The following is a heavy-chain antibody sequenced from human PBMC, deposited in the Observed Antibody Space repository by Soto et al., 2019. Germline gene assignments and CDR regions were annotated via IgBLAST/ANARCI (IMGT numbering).Heavy chain of an antibody. D-gene: IGHD3-3*01. J-gene: IGHJ4*02. Sequence: PSEALSLTCAVSGYSISSGYYWSWIRQPPGKGLEWIGEINHSGSTNYNPSLKSRVTISVDTSKNQFSLKLSSVTAADTAVYYCARAHDFWGGRQQPIDSWGQGTLVTVSS. CDR2: INHSGST. CDR1: GYSISSGYY. CDR3: ARAHDFWGGRQQPIDS. V-gene: IGHV4-34*01.